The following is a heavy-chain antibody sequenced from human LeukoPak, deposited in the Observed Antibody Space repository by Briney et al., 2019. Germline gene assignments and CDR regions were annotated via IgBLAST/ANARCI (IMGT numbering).Heavy chain of an antibody. J-gene: IGHJ5*02. D-gene: IGHD1-26*01. Sequence: PGGSLRLSCAASGFSVSSNYMSWARQAPGKGLEWVSVIYDDGTIYYADSVKGRFTVSRDNPKNTMYLQMNSLRAEDTAVYYCARDWRVGAEPFDPWGQGTLVTVSS. CDR1: GFSVSSNY. V-gene: IGHV3-53*01. CDR2: IYDDGTI. CDR3: ARDWRVGAEPFDP.